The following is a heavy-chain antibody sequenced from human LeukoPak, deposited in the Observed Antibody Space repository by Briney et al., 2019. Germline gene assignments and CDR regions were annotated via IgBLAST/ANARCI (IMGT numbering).Heavy chain of an antibody. CDR3: ARVKRKSISGTLDFYYYMDV. CDR2: IYTSGRT. V-gene: IGHV4-4*07. D-gene: IGHD1-20*01. Sequence: SETLSLTCTVSGGSISSDYWTWIRQPAGKGLEWLGRIYTSGRTYFNPSLTSRVTMSVDTSNNQFSLRLNSVTAADTAVYYCARVKRKSISGTLDFYYYMDVWGTGTTVTVSS. J-gene: IGHJ6*03. CDR1: GGSISSDY.